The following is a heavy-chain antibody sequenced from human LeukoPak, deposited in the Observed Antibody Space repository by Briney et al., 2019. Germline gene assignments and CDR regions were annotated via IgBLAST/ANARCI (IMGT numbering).Heavy chain of an antibody. CDR1: GYTLTELS. J-gene: IGHJ3*02. CDR2: ISAYNGNT. V-gene: IGHV1-18*01. D-gene: IGHD3-10*01. Sequence: ASVKVSCTVSGYTLTELSMHWVRQAPGKGLEWMGWISAYNGNTKYAQKLQGRVTMTTDTSTSTAYMELRSLRSDDTAVYYCARGLLYYYGSGSYYDAFDIWGQGTMVTVSS. CDR3: ARGLLYYYGSGSYYDAFDI.